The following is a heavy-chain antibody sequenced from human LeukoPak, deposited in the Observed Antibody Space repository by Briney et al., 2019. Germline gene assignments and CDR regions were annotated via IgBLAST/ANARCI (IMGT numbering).Heavy chain of an antibody. V-gene: IGHV3-30*02. CDR2: IRYDGSNK. D-gene: IGHD5-18*01. Sequence: PGGSLRLSCAASGFTFSSYGMHWVRQAPGKGLEWVAFIRYDGSNKYYADSVKGRFTISRDNSKNTLYLQMNSLRAEDTAVYYCAKGEVQLWTFDYWGQGALVTVSS. CDR1: GFTFSSYG. J-gene: IGHJ4*02. CDR3: AKGEVQLWTFDY.